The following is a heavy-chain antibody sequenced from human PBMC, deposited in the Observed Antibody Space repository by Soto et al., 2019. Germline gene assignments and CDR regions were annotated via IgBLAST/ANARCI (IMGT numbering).Heavy chain of an antibody. CDR2: ISGDGFST. D-gene: IGHD2-15*01. CDR1: GFAFSRHG. V-gene: IGHV3-64*01. J-gene: IGHJ3*02. Sequence: EVQLVESGGGLVQPGGSLRLSCAASGFAFSRHGLHWVRQAPGKGLEYVSAISGDGFSTYYANSVKGRFTISRDNSKNTLYLQMGSLRTEDMGVYYCASEKAAFDAFDIWGQGTMVTVSS. CDR3: ASEKAAFDAFDI.